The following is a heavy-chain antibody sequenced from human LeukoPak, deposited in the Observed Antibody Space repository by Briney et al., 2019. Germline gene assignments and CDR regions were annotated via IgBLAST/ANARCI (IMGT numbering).Heavy chain of an antibody. CDR1: GFTFSSYS. CDR2: ISSSSSYI. V-gene: IGHV3-21*01. CDR3: AREETYYYDSSGYYNGPFDY. Sequence: GGSLRLSCAASGFTFSSYSMNWVRQAPGKGLEWVSSISSSSSYIYYADSVKGRFTISRDNAKNSLYLQMNSLRAEDTAVYYCAREETYYYDSSGYYNGPFDYWGQGTLVTVSS. J-gene: IGHJ4*02. D-gene: IGHD3-22*01.